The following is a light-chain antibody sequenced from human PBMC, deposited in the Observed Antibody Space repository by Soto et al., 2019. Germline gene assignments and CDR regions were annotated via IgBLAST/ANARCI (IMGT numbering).Light chain of an antibody. V-gene: IGKV4-1*01. J-gene: IGKJ4*01. CDR1: QNVLYSPNNKNY. CDR2: WAS. Sequence: DIVMTQSPDSLAASLGERATINCKSSQNVLYSPNNKNYLAWYQQKPGQPPKLLVYWASTRESGVPDRFSGSGSGTDFTLTISSLQAEDVAVYFCQQYYSSPLTFGGGTKVEIK. CDR3: QQYYSSPLT.